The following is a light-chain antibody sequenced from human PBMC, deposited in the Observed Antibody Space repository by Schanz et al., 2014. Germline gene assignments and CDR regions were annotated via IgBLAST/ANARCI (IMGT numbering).Light chain of an antibody. CDR1: SSDVGGYNY. CDR3: SSYTISSSYV. CDR2: DVG. Sequence: QSALTQPASVSGSPGQSITISCTGTSSDVGGYNYVSWYQQHPGKAPKLLIYDVGNRPSGVSNRFSASKSGNTASLTISGLQAEDEADYYCSSYTISSSYVFGTGTKLTVL. J-gene: IGLJ1*01. V-gene: IGLV2-14*01.